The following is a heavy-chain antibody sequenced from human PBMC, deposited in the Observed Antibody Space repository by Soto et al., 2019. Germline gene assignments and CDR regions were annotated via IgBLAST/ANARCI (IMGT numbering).Heavy chain of an antibody. CDR3: ARDRLPGTGYSGFWGAGSRWFDP. Sequence: ASVKVSCKTTGYTFSSYGINWLRQAPGQGLEWMGWISTYNGDTHYAQNFQGRLTMTTNPLTSTAYLDLASLRSDDAAVYFFARDRLPGTGYSGFWGAGSRWFDPWGQGTRVTVSS. CDR1: GYTFSSYG. CDR2: ISTYNGDT. J-gene: IGHJ5*02. D-gene: IGHD3-3*01. V-gene: IGHV1-18*04.